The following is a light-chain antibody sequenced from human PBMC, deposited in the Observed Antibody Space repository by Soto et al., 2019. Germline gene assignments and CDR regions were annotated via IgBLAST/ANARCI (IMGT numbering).Light chain of an antibody. Sequence: DIQMTQSPSTLSASVGDRVTITCRASQSISSWLAWYQQKPGKAPKLLIYDASSLESGVPSRFSGSGSGTEFAHTISSLQPDDFATYYCQQYNSYSFTFGPGTKVDI. CDR2: DAS. CDR3: QQYNSYSFT. J-gene: IGKJ3*01. CDR1: QSISSW. V-gene: IGKV1-5*01.